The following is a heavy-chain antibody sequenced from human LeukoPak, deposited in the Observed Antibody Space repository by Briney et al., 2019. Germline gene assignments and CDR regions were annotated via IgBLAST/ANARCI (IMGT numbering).Heavy chain of an antibody. CDR1: GYTFTSYD. CDR2: MNPNSGNT. Sequence: ASVKVSCKASGYTFTSYDINWVRQATGQGLEWMGWMNPNSGNTGYAQKFQGRVTITRNTSISTAYMELSSLRSEDAAVYYCARGGGIAVAGNWFDPWGQGTLVTVSS. V-gene: IGHV1-8*03. D-gene: IGHD6-13*01. J-gene: IGHJ5*02. CDR3: ARGGGIAVAGNWFDP.